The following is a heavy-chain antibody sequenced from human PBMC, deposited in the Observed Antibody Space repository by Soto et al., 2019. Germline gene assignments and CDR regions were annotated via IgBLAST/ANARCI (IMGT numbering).Heavy chain of an antibody. V-gene: IGHV4-39*01. CDR2: IYYSGST. CDR1: GGSISSSSYY. CDR3: ARINDYGINYGPYYFDY. Sequence: SETLSLTCTVSGGSISSSSYYWGWIRQPPGKGLEWIGSIYYSGSTYYNPSLKSRVTISVDTSKNQFSLKLSSVTAADTAVYYCARINDYGINYGPYYFDYWGQGTLVTVSS. D-gene: IGHD4-17*01. J-gene: IGHJ4*02.